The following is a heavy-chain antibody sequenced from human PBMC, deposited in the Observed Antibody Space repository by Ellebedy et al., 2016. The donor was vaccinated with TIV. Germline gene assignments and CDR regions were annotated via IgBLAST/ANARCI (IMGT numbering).Heavy chain of an antibody. Sequence: GESLKISCAASGFTFRSYDMHWVRQATGKGLEWVSAIGTAGDTYYPGSVKGRFTISRENAKNSLYLQMNSLRAEDTAAYYCARVRFGDTAVDYWGQGTLVTVSS. CDR1: GFTFRSYD. D-gene: IGHD3-16*01. CDR2: IGTAGDT. CDR3: ARVRFGDTAVDY. V-gene: IGHV3-13*01. J-gene: IGHJ4*02.